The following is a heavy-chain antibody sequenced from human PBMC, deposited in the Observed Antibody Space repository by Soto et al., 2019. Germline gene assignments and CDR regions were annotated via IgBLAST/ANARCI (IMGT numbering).Heavy chain of an antibody. CDR2: INPSGGST. D-gene: IGHD6-19*01. Sequence: ASVKVSCKASGYTFTSYYMHCVRQAPGQGLEWMGIINPSGGSTSYAQKFQGRVTMTRDTSTSTVYMELSSLRSEDTAVYYCARVSVAGPFDYWGQGTLVTVSS. J-gene: IGHJ4*02. V-gene: IGHV1-46*01. CDR3: ARVSVAGPFDY. CDR1: GYTFTSYY.